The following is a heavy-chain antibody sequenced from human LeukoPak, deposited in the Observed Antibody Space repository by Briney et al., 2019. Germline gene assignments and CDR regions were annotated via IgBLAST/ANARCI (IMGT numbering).Heavy chain of an antibody. CDR3: AKDPYSSGWYGAFDI. Sequence: GGSLRLSCAASGFTFSSYAMSWVRQAPGKGLEWVSTIRGSGISTYSADSVKGRFTISRDNSKNTLFLQMNSLRADDTAVYYCAKDPYSSGWYGAFDIWGQGTMATVSS. D-gene: IGHD6-19*01. CDR1: GFTFSSYA. J-gene: IGHJ3*02. CDR2: IRGSGIST. V-gene: IGHV3-23*01.